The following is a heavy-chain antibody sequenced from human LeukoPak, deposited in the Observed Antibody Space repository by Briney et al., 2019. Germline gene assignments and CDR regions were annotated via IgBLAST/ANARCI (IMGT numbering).Heavy chain of an antibody. J-gene: IGHJ4*02. CDR1: GFTFSSYC. V-gene: IGHV3-74*01. Sequence: GGSLRLSCAASGFTFSSYCMHWVRQAPGKGLVWVSRINSDGSSTSYADSVKGRFTISRDNAKNTLYLQMNSLRAEDTAVYYCARDDYGDYGIDYWGQGTLVTVSS. CDR2: INSDGSST. D-gene: IGHD4-17*01. CDR3: ARDDYGDYGIDY.